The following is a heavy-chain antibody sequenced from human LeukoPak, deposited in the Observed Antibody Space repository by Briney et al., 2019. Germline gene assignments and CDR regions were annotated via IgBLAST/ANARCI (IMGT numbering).Heavy chain of an antibody. CDR2: INWNGGST. Sequence: GGSLRLSCAASGFTFDDYGMSWVRQAPGKGLEWVSGINWNGGSTGYADSVKGRFTISRDNAKNSLYLQMNSLRVEDTAVYYCARAPHHYYYYYMDVWGKGTTVTVSS. V-gene: IGHV3-20*04. CDR1: GFTFDDYG. J-gene: IGHJ6*03. CDR3: ARAPHHYYYYYMDV.